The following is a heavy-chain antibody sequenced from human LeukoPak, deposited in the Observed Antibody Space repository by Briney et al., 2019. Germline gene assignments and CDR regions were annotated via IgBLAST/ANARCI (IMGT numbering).Heavy chain of an antibody. J-gene: IGHJ6*03. CDR2: INDRGTGT. Sequence: PGGSLRLSCAASGFTLSKYAMSWVRQAPGKGLEWVSTINDRGTGTYYADSVKGRFTISRDNSKNTLSLQMNSLRAEDTAVYYCAKGLKTAVGPYMGYHYYMDVWGKGTTVTVSS. CDR1: GFTLSKYA. CDR3: AKGLKTAVGPYMGYHYYMDV. D-gene: IGHD5-18*01. V-gene: IGHV3-23*01.